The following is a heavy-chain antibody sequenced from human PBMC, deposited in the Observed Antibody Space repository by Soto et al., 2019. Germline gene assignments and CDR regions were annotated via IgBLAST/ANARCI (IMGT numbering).Heavy chain of an antibody. CDR2: ISSSSYI. Sequence: GGSLRLSCAASGFTFSSYSMNWVRQAPGKGLEWVSSISSSSYIYYADSVKGRFTISRDNAKNSLYLQMNSLRAEDTAVYYCARDFYDILTGNGNFDYWGQGTLVTVSS. CDR1: GFTFSSYS. D-gene: IGHD3-9*01. V-gene: IGHV3-21*01. CDR3: ARDFYDILTGNGNFDY. J-gene: IGHJ4*02.